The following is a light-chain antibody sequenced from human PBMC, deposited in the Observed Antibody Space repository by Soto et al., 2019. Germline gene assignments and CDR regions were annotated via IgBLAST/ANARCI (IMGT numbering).Light chain of an antibody. J-gene: IGKJ3*01. CDR2: GAS. CDR1: KSISSNY. V-gene: IGKV3-20*01. CDR3: QQYSSSPPEFT. Sequence: EIVLTQSPGTLALSPGERATLSCRASKSISSNYLAWYQQRPRQAPRLLIFGASYRATGIPDRFSGSGSGTDFTLTISRLEPEDFAVYYCQQYSSSPPEFTFGPGTRVDSK.